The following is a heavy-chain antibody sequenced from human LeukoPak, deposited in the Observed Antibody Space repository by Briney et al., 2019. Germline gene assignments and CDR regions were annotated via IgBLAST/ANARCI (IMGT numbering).Heavy chain of an antibody. Sequence: GGSLRLSCAASGFTFSSYAMSWVRQAPGKGLEWVSAISGSGGGTYYADSVKGRFTISRDNSKNTLYLQMNSLRAEDTAVYYCAKGRITIFGIGSAPYYFDYWGQGTLVTVSS. D-gene: IGHD3-9*01. J-gene: IGHJ4*02. V-gene: IGHV3-23*01. CDR1: GFTFSSYA. CDR2: ISGSGGGT. CDR3: AKGRITIFGIGSAPYYFDY.